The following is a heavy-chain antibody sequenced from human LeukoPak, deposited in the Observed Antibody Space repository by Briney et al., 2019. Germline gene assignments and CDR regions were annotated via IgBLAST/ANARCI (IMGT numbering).Heavy chain of an antibody. CDR3: ARTTVVAKYFDY. D-gene: IGHD4-23*01. V-gene: IGHV4-31*03. Sequence: PSQTLSLTCTVSGGSISSGGYYWSWIRQHPGKGLVWIGYIYYSGSTYYNPSLKSRVIVSVDTSKNQFSLKLSSVTAADTAVYYCARTTVVAKYFDYWGQGTLVTVSS. CDR1: GGSISSGGYY. J-gene: IGHJ4*02. CDR2: IYYSGST.